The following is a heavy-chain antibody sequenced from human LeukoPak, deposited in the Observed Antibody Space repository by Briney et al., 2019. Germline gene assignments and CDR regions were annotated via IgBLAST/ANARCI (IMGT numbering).Heavy chain of an antibody. D-gene: IGHD3-10*01. CDR1: GFTFSSYA. CDR3: ARGSSGLDY. CDR2: MSYDGTFK. J-gene: IGHJ4*02. Sequence: TGGSLRLSCAASGFTFSSYAIRWVRQAPGKGLEWVAVMSYDGTFKYYADSVRGRFTISRDNSKNTLYLQMNSLRAEDTAVYYCARGSSGLDYWGQGTLVTVSS. V-gene: IGHV3-30*03.